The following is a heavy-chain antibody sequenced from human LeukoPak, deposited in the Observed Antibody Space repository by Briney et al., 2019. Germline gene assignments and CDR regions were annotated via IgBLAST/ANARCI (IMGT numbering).Heavy chain of an antibody. CDR3: ARGGDGYYL. Sequence: GGSLRLSCAASGFTFSSYWMHWVRQAPGKGLVWVSRIKTDGSSTSYADSVKGRFTVSRDNAKNTLYLQMNSLRAEDTAVYYCARGGDGYYLWGQGTLVTVSS. D-gene: IGHD3-22*01. V-gene: IGHV3-74*01. CDR2: IKTDGSST. CDR1: GFTFSSYW. J-gene: IGHJ5*02.